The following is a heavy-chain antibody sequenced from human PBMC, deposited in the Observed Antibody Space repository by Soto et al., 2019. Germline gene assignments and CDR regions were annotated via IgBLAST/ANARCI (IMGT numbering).Heavy chain of an antibody. CDR2: INHSGST. Sequence: QVQLQQWGAGLLKPSETLSLTCAVYGGSFSGYYWSWIRQPPGKGLEWIGEINHSGSTNYNPSLMSRVTISVDTSKNQFSLKLSSVTAADTAVYYCARDPLKYCSGGSCYADYWGQGTLVTVSS. CDR3: ARDPLKYCSGGSCYADY. D-gene: IGHD2-15*01. V-gene: IGHV4-34*01. CDR1: GGSFSGYY. J-gene: IGHJ4*02.